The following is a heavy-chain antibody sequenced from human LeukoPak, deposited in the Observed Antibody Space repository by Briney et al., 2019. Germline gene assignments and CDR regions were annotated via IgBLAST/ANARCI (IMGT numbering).Heavy chain of an antibody. Sequence: EASVKVPCKASGYTFTGYYMHWVRQAPGQGLEWMGWINPNSGGTNYAQKFQGRVTMTRDTSISTAYMELSRLRSDDTAVYYCASLGYGDSMDAFDIWGQGTMVTVSS. V-gene: IGHV1-2*02. CDR3: ASLGYGDSMDAFDI. J-gene: IGHJ3*02. CDR2: INPNSGGT. D-gene: IGHD4-17*01. CDR1: GYTFTGYY.